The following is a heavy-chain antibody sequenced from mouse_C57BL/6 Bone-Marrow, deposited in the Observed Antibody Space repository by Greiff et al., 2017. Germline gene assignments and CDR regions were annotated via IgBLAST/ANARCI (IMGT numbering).Heavy chain of an antibody. CDR3: AILLHYYGSCFFAMGC. CDR1: GYTFTSYW. V-gene: IGHV1-74*01. J-gene: IGHJ4*01. Sequence: QVHVKQPGAELVKPGASVKVSCKASGYTFTSYWMHWVKQRPGQGLEWIGRIHPSDSDTNYNQKFKGKATLTVDKSSSTAYMQLSSLTSADSAVYSGAILLHYYGSCFFAMGCWGPGTSVTVAS. CDR2: IHPSDSDT. D-gene: IGHD1-1*01.